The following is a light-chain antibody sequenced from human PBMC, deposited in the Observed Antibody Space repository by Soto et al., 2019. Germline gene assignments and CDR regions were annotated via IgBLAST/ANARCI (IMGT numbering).Light chain of an antibody. J-gene: IGKJ4*01. CDR1: QSINSN. V-gene: IGKV3-20*01. CDR2: AAS. Sequence: TQSPATLSVSPGDRATLSCRASQSINSNLAWYQQQPGQAPRLLIYAASTRATAVPDRFSGSGSGTEFTLTISRLEPEDFAVYYCQQYGSSPSLTFGGGTKVDI. CDR3: QQYGSSPSLT.